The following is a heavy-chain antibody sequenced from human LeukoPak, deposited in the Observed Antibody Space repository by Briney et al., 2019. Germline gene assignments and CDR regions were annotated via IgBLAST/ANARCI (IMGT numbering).Heavy chain of an antibody. CDR1: GESFSGYY. CDR3: ARTLGEYSSSREGIFDY. CDR2: INHSGST. J-gene: IGHJ4*02. Sequence: SETLSLTCAVYGESFSGYYWSWIRQPPGKGLEWIGEINHSGSTNYNPSLKSRVTISVDTSKNQFSLKLSSVTAADTAVYYCARTLGEYSSSREGIFDYWGQGTLVTVSS. V-gene: IGHV4-34*01. D-gene: IGHD6-6*01.